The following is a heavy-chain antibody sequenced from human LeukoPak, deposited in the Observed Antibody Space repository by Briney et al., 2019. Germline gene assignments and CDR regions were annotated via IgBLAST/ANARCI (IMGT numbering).Heavy chain of an antibody. CDR3: VRARVTRGLGY. CDR1: GFTFRHYS. CDR2: VSFDGKIE. J-gene: IGHJ4*02. Sequence: PGGSLRLSCAASGFTFRHYSMHWVRQAPGEGLEWVAVVSFDGKIEYYADSVKGRFSISRDNSNSTLYLQMDSLRPDDTGLYYCVRARVTRGLGYWGQGTPVTVS. D-gene: IGHD3-16*01. V-gene: IGHV3-30*01.